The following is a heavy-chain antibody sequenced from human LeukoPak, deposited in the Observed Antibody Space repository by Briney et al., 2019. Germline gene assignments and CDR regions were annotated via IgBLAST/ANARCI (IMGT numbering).Heavy chain of an antibody. J-gene: IGHJ5*02. CDR2: INHSGST. CDR1: GRSFSGYY. Sequence: AETLSLTCALYGRSFSGYYWSWISQPPGNGREWMGEINHSGSTNYNPSLKSRVNISVDTSKNQFSLKLSSVTAADTAVYYCARGRIVLLWFGELSNNWFDPWGQGTLVTVSS. CDR3: ARGRIVLLWFGELSNNWFDP. D-gene: IGHD3-10*01. V-gene: IGHV4-34*01.